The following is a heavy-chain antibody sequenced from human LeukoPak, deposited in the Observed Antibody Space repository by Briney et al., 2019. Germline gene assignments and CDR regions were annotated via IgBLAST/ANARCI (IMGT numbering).Heavy chain of an antibody. CDR3: ARHGVRVAGTTDAFDI. CDR2: IYYSRST. D-gene: IGHD6-19*01. V-gene: IGHV4-39*01. Sequence: KPSESLSLTCTVSGGSISSSSYYWGWIRQPPAKGLEWLGSIYYSRSTYYNPSLKSRVTISVDTSKNQFSLKLSSVTAADTAVYYCARHGVRVAGTTDAFDIWGQGTMVTSSS. CDR1: GGSISSSSYY. J-gene: IGHJ3*02.